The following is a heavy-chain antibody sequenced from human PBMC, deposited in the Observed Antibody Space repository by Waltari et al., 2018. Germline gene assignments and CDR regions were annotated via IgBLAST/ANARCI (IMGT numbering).Heavy chain of an antibody. CDR2: ITSSRRTT. D-gene: IGHD3-22*01. V-gene: IGHV3-48*04. Sequence: EVQLLESGGGLVQPGGSLRLSCAASVFAFSTYSMNWVRRSPGKGMESVSYITSSRRTTQYADCVKCRFTISRDNAQNSLYRQMSSLRAEDTAVYYCARDPYDSSGYYYPSWFDPWGQGTLVIVSS. CDR3: ARDPYDSSGYYYPSWFDP. CDR1: VFAFSTYS. J-gene: IGHJ5*02.